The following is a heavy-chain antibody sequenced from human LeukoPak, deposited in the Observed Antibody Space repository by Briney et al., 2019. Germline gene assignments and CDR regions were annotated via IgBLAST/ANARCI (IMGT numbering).Heavy chain of an antibody. Sequence: SETLSLTCTVSGGSISSSSYYWGWIRQPPGTGLEWIGSIYYSGSTYYNPSLKSRVTISVDTSKNQFSLKLSSVTAADTAVYYCARHFRSVTMGPENDYWGQGTLVTVSS. J-gene: IGHJ4*02. V-gene: IGHV4-39*01. CDR2: IYYSGST. CDR3: ARHFRSVTMGPENDY. CDR1: GGSISSSSYY. D-gene: IGHD4-17*01.